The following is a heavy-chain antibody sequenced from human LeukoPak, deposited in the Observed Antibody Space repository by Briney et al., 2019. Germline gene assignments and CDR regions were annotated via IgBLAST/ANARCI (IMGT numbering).Heavy chain of an antibody. CDR1: GFTFSSYG. J-gene: IGHJ4*02. CDR3: AKDRGGSVTFGPDY. Sequence: TGGSLRLSCAASGFTFSSYGMHWVRQAPGKGLEWVAFIRYDGSNKYYADSVKGRFTISRDNSKNTLYLQMNSLRPEDTALYYCAKDRGGSVTFGPDYWGQGTLVTVSS. V-gene: IGHV3-30*02. D-gene: IGHD3-16*01. CDR2: IRYDGSNK.